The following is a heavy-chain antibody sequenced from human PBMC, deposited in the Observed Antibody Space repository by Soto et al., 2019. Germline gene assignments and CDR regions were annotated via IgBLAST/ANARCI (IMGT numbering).Heavy chain of an antibody. J-gene: IGHJ4*02. CDR1: GYTFTGYY. Sequence: VASVKVSCKASGYTFTGYYMHWVRQAPGQGLEWMGWINPNSGGTNYAQKFQGRVTMTRDTSISTAYMELSRLRSDDTAVYYCARVGLSSSWYYFDYWGQGTLVTVSS. V-gene: IGHV1-2*02. CDR2: INPNSGGT. D-gene: IGHD6-13*01. CDR3: ARVGLSSSWYYFDY.